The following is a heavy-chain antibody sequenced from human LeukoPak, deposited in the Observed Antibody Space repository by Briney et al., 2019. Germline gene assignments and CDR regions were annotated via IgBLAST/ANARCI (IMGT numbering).Heavy chain of an antibody. CDR1: GGTFSSYT. D-gene: IGHD2-2*02. CDR2: IIPILGIA. Sequence: ASVKVSCKASGGTFSSYTISWVRQAPGQGLEWMGRIIPILGIANYAQKFQGRCTITADKSTSTAYMELSSLRSEDTAVYYCARLGYCSSTSCYTGGFDPWGQGTLVTVSS. J-gene: IGHJ5*02. CDR3: ARLGYCSSTSCYTGGFDP. V-gene: IGHV1-69*02.